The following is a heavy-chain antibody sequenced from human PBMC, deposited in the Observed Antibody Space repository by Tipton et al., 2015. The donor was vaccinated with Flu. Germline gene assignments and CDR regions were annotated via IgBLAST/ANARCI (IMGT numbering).Heavy chain of an antibody. D-gene: IGHD6-6*01. J-gene: IGHJ4*02. CDR2: IYYSGST. CDR1: GGSISSSGYY. Sequence: TLSLTCTVSGGSISSSGYYWSWIRQHPGKGLEWIGYIYYSGSTHYNPSLKSRVTISVDTSKNHFSLKLSSVTAADTAVYYCASYSSSYFDYWGQGTLVTVSS. V-gene: IGHV4-31*03. CDR3: ASYSSSYFDY.